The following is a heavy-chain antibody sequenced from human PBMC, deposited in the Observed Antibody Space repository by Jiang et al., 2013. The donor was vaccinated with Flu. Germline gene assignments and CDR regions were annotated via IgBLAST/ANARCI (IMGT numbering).Heavy chain of an antibody. CDR1: SSNY. V-gene: IGHV3-53*04. D-gene: IGHD1-1*01. J-gene: IGHJ6*02. CDR2: FIAVVAT. Sequence: SSNYMSWVRQAPGKGRWSGSQLFIAVVATYYADSVKGRFTISRHNSKNTLYLQMNSLRAEDTAVYYCARYKGLNRYHYYYGMDVWGQGTTVTVSS. CDR3: ARYKGLNRYHYYYGMDV.